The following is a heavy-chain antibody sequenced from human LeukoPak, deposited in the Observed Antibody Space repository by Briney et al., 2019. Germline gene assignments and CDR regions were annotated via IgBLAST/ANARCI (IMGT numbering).Heavy chain of an antibody. Sequence: QSGTSLRLSCAASGFAFSSYAMHWVRQAPGKGLEWVAVIWYGGSNKYYADSVKGRFTISRDNSKNTLYLQMNSLRAEDTAVYYCAKGAGTTCCDIDYWGQGTLVTVSS. CDR2: IWYGGSNK. D-gene: IGHD1-1*01. J-gene: IGHJ4*02. V-gene: IGHV3-30*04. CDR1: GFAFSSYA. CDR3: AKGAGTTCCDIDY.